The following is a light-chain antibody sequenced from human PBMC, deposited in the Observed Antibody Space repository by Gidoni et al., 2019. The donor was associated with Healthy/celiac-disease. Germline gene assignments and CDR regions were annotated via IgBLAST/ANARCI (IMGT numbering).Light chain of an antibody. CDR1: SSNIGAGYD. V-gene: IGLV1-40*01. Sequence: HSVLTQPPSVSGAPGQRVTISCTGSSSNIGAGYDVHWSQQLPGTAPKLLIYGNSNRPSGVPDRFSGSKSGTSASLAITGLQAEDEADYYCQSYDSSLSGSYVFGTGTKVTVL. J-gene: IGLJ1*01. CDR2: GNS. CDR3: QSYDSSLSGSYV.